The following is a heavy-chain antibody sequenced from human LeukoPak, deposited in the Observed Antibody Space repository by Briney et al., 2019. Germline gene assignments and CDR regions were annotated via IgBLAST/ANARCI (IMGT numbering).Heavy chain of an antibody. Sequence: ASVKVSCMASGYTFGSYYIHWVRQAPGQGLEWMGWINPNSGGTNYAQKFQGRVTMTRDTSISTAYMELSRLRSDDTAVYYCARGDDSSGYFQYYFDYWGQGTLVTVSS. J-gene: IGHJ4*02. CDR2: INPNSGGT. CDR3: ARGDDSSGYFQYYFDY. D-gene: IGHD3-22*01. CDR1: GYTFGSYY. V-gene: IGHV1-2*02.